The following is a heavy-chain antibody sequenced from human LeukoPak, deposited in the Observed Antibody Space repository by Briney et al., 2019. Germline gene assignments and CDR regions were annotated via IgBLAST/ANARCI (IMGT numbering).Heavy chain of an antibody. D-gene: IGHD3-22*01. CDR3: ARERRTYYYDSSGYSTDY. V-gene: IGHV3-23*01. CDR2: ISGSGGST. CDR1: GFTFSSYA. J-gene: IGHJ4*02. Sequence: PGGSLRLSCAASGFTFSSYAMSWVRQAPGKGLEWVSAISGSGGSTYYADSVKGRFTISRDNAKNSLYLQMNSLRAEDTAVYYCARERRTYYYDSSGYSTDYWGQGTLVTVSS.